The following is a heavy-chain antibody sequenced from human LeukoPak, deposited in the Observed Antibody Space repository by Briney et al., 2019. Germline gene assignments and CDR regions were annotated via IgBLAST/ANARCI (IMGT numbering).Heavy chain of an antibody. Sequence: SETLSLTCTVSGYPISSGYYWGWIRQPPGKGLEWIGSIYHSGSTYYNPSLKSRVTISVDTSKNQFSLKLSSVTAADTAVYYCARGGDLAARPSDYWGQGTLVTVSS. D-gene: IGHD6-6*01. CDR3: ARGGDLAARPSDY. CDR1: GYPISSGYY. CDR2: IYHSGST. J-gene: IGHJ4*02. V-gene: IGHV4-38-2*02.